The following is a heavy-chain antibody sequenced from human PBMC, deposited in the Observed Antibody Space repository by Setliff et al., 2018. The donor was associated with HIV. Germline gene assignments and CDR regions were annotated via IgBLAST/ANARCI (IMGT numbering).Heavy chain of an antibody. Sequence: ASVKVSCKASGYTFTSYGISWVRQAPGQGLEWMGWISAYNGNTNYAQKLQGRVTMTTDTSTSAAYMELRSLRSDDTAVYYCAREGEVLRYFDWFQYGMDVWGQGTTVTVSS. CDR3: AREGEVLRYFDWFQYGMDV. CDR1: GYTFTSYG. V-gene: IGHV1-18*01. D-gene: IGHD3-9*01. J-gene: IGHJ6*02. CDR2: ISAYNGNT.